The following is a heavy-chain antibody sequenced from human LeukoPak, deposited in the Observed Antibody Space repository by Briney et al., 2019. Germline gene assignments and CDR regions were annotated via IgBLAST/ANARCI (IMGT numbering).Heavy chain of an antibody. Sequence: SETLSLTCTVSGGSINSYYWSWIRQPPGKGLEWIGYICYSGSTNYNPSLTSRVTISVDTSKNQFSLKLTSVTTTDTAVYYCAREIEGSGSSSSSPYYHYYYMDVWGKGTTVTVSS. V-gene: IGHV4-59*01. CDR2: ICYSGST. J-gene: IGHJ6*03. CDR3: AREIEGSGSSSSSPYYHYYYMDV. D-gene: IGHD6-6*01. CDR1: GGSINSYY.